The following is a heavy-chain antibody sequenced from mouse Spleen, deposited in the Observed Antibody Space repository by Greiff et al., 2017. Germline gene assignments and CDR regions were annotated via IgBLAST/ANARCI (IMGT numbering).Heavy chain of an antibody. CDR3: ARGGSMDY. D-gene: IGHD1-1*02. Sequence: EVKVVESGGGLVKPGGSLKLSCAASGFTFSDYGMHWVRQAPEKGLEWVAYISSGSSTIYYADTVKGRFTISRDNAKNTLFLQMTSLRSEDTAMYYCARGGSMDYWGQGTSVTVSS. CDR1: GFTFSDYG. V-gene: IGHV5-17*01. CDR2: ISSGSSTI. J-gene: IGHJ4*01.